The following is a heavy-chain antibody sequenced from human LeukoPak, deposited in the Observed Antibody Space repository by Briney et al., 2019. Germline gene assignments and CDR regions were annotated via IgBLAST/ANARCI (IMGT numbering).Heavy chain of an antibody. CDR2: ISGSGGST. D-gene: IGHD2-15*01. V-gene: IGHV3-23*01. CDR1: GFTFSSYA. J-gene: IGHJ4*02. CDR3: AKRYSVDY. Sequence: GGSLRLSCAASGFTFSSYAMSWVRQAPGKGLEWVSGISGSGGSTYYADSVKGRFTTSRDNSKNTLYLQMSSLRVEDTAVYYCAKRYSVDYWGQGTLVTVSS.